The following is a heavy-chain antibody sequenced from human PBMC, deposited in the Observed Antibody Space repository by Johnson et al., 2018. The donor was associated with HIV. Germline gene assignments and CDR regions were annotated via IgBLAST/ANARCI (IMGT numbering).Heavy chain of an antibody. Sequence: VQLVESGGGLVQPGGSLRLSCAASGFTFSSYGMSWVRQAPGKGLEWVSVIYSSGSTYYADSVKGRFTFPSDNSKNTGYLQMNSLSAEDTAVYYCARDGGSHQLPLGDAFDIWGQGTMVTVSS. CDR1: GFTFSSYG. CDR2: IYSSGST. J-gene: IGHJ3*02. CDR3: ARDGGSHQLPLGDAFDI. V-gene: IGHV3-66*01. D-gene: IGHD3-16*01.